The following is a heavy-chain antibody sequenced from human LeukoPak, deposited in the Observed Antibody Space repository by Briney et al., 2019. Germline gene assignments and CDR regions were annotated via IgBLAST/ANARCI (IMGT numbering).Heavy chain of an antibody. CDR1: GFPFSSYA. D-gene: IGHD5-18*01. CDR2: ISGSSDST. J-gene: IGHJ4*02. V-gene: IGHV3-23*01. Sequence: PGGSLRLSCAASGFPFSSYAMSWVRQAPGKGLEWVSAISGSSDSTYYADSLKGRFTISRDNSKNTLYVQMNSLRAEDTAIYYCAKESKYSFGYGFDYWGQGSLVTVSS. CDR3: AKESKYSFGYGFDY.